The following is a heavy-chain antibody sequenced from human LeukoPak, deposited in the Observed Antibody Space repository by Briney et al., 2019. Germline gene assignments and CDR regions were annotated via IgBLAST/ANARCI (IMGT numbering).Heavy chain of an antibody. CDR3: ARDFTGVTMIVGGAFDI. CDR2: IYYSGST. D-gene: IGHD3-22*01. Sequence: SETLSLTCTVSGYSISSGYYWGWIRQPPGKGLEWIGYIYYSGSTNYNPSLKSRVTISVDTSKNQFSLKLSSVTAADTAVYYCARDFTGVTMIVGGAFDIWGQGTMVTVSS. CDR1: GYSISSGYY. J-gene: IGHJ3*02. V-gene: IGHV4-61*01.